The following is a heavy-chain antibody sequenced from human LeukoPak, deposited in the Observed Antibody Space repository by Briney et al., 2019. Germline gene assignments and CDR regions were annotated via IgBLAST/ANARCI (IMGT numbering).Heavy chain of an antibody. Sequence: SGGSLRLSCAASGFTFSSYSMNWVRQAPGKGLEWVSYISSSSSTIYYADSVKGRFTISRDNAKNSLYLQMNSLRAEDTAVYYCARGLKNIFGVVIIFGDYWGQGTLVTVSS. V-gene: IGHV3-48*01. D-gene: IGHD3-3*01. CDR3: ARGLKNIFGVVIIFGDY. CDR1: GFTFSSYS. J-gene: IGHJ4*02. CDR2: ISSSSSTI.